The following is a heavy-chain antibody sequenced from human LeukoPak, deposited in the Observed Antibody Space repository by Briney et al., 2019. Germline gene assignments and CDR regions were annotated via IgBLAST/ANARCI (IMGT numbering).Heavy chain of an antibody. CDR2: INPNTGGT. Sequence: GSSVKVSCKASGGTFNSYAISWVRQAPGQGLDWMGWINPNTGGTKYAQKFQGRVTMTRDTSIGTAYMELSTVTSDDTAVYFCARVHATGYFSLDLGYWGQGTLVTVSS. J-gene: IGHJ4*02. CDR3: ARVHATGYFSLDLGY. V-gene: IGHV1-2*02. CDR1: GGTFNSYA. D-gene: IGHD3-9*01.